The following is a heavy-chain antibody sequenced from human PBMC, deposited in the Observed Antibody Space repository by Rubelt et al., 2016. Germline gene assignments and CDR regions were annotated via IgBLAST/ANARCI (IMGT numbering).Heavy chain of an antibody. D-gene: IGHD2-2*01. CDR1: GFTFSNYA. CDR3: AKVVVPTRGPMDV. CDR2: ISFNGATT. J-gene: IGHJ6*03. Sequence: VQLVESGGGLIQPGGSLRLSCSASGFTFSNYAMHWVRQAPGKGLEYVSTISFNGATTYSADSVKGRFTTARDNSKNTLYLQKNSLRAEDTAVYYCAKVVVPTRGPMDVWGKGTTVTVSS. V-gene: IGHV3-64*04.